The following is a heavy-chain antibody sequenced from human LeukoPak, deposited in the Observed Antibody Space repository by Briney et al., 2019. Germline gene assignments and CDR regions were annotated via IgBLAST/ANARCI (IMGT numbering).Heavy chain of an antibody. Sequence: ASVKVSCKASDYTFTNYGISWVRQAPGQGLEWMGWISAYNGKTYYAQKFQGRLTVTTDTSTSTAYMDLRSLRPDDTVVYYCARTNLDCKSGVCYDYWGQGTPVTVSS. CDR1: DYTFTNYG. CDR3: ARTNLDCKSGVCYDY. D-gene: IGHD2-8*01. V-gene: IGHV1-18*01. CDR2: ISAYNGKT. J-gene: IGHJ4*02.